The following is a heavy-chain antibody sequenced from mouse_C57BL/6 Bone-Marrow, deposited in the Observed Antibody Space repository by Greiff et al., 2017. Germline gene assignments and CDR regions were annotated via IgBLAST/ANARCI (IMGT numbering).Heavy chain of an antibody. CDR1: GYTFTDYY. J-gene: IGHJ2*01. V-gene: IGHV1-19*01. D-gene: IGHD1-1*01. Sequence: VQLQQSGPVLVKPGASVKMSCKASGYTFTDYYMNWVKQSHGKSLEWIGVINPYNGGTSYNQKFKGKATLTVDKSSSTAYMELNSLTSEDSAVYYCARAHYYGSSYGDYWGQGTTLTVSS. CDR3: ARAHYYGSSYGDY. CDR2: INPYNGGT.